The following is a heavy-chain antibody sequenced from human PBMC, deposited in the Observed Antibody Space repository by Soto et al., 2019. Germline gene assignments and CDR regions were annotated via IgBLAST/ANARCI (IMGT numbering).Heavy chain of an antibody. J-gene: IGHJ4*02. V-gene: IGHV3-23*01. CDR1: GFTFSSYS. CDR3: AKKVNSGPGSQYFDY. Sequence: GGSLRLSCAASGFTFSSYSMSWVRQAPGKGLEWVSGFRSSGDGGTTYYADSVKGRFTISRDNSKNTLFLQMNSLRAEDTAIYYCAKKVNSGPGSQYFDYWGQGTLVTAPQ. CDR2: FRSSGDGGTT. D-gene: IGHD3-10*01.